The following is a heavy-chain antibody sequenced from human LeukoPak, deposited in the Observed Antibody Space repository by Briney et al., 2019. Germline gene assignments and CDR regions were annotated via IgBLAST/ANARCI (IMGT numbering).Heavy chain of an antibody. CDR1: GGSISSGDYY. CDR2: IYYSGST. V-gene: IGHV4-30-4*08. CDR3: AREMTTVSYYYMDV. Sequence: SETLYLTCTVSGGSISSGDYYWSWIRQPPGKGLEWIGYIYYSGSTYYNPSLKSRVTISVDTSKNQFSLKLSSVTAADTAVYYCAREMTTVSYYYMDVWGKGTTVTVSS. D-gene: IGHD4-17*01. J-gene: IGHJ6*03.